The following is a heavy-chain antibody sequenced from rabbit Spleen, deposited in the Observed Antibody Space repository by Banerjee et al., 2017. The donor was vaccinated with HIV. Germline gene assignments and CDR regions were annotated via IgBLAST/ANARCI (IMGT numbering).Heavy chain of an antibody. D-gene: IGHD2-1*01. V-gene: IGHV1S45*01. CDR3: ARGSATMTMVITGFYFDL. Sequence: QEQLVESGGGLVQPEGSLTLTCTASGFSFSYSDYMCWVRQPPGKGLECIACIYGGVIGSTYYATWAKGRFTISKTSSTTVTLQMTSLTAADTATYFCARGSATMTMVITGFYFDLWGQGTLVTVS. J-gene: IGHJ4*01. CDR2: IYGGVIGST. CDR1: GFSFSYSDY.